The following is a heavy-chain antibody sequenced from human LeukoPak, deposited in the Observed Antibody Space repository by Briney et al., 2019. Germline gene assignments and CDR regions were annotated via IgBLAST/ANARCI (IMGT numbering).Heavy chain of an antibody. V-gene: IGHV3-53*05. CDR1: GFTVSSNY. CDR2: IYSGGST. D-gene: IGHD6-19*01. J-gene: IGHJ5*02. Sequence: GGSLRLSCAASGFTVSSNYMSWVRQAPGKGLEWVSVIYSGGSTYYADSVKGRFTISRDNSKKTLYLQMNSLRAEDTAVFYCAKGPSGYSSGDSWFDPWGQGTLVTVSS. CDR3: AKGPSGYSSGDSWFDP.